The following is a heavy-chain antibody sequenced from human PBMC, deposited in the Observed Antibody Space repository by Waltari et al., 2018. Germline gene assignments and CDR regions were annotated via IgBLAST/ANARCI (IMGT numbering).Heavy chain of an antibody. Sequence: QVQLVQSGAEVKKPGASVKVSCKTSGYTFTGYYMYWVRQAPGQGLEWMGWINPDSGGTAYAQKFRGRVTLTRDTSISTAYMELNRLISDDSAMYYCATAPDAFQIINWGQGTLVTVSS. CDR3: ATAPDAFQIIN. V-gene: IGHV1-2*02. CDR1: GYTFTGYY. D-gene: IGHD2-2*01. J-gene: IGHJ4*02. CDR2: INPDSGGT.